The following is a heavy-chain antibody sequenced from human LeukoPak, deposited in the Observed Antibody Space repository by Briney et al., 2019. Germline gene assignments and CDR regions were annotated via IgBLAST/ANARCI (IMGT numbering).Heavy chain of an antibody. CDR3: ARAGDSSGYYGLGAFHI. CDR1: GFNFEIHG. J-gene: IGHJ3*02. V-gene: IGHV3-23*01. D-gene: IGHD3-22*01. CDR2: IGSTDT. Sequence: GGSLRLSCVASGFNFEIHGMTWVRRAPGKGLEWVATIGSTDTYYADSVKGRFTVSRDNSQNTLYLQLNSLRGDDTAVYYCARAGDSSGYYGLGAFHIWGQGTMVTVSS.